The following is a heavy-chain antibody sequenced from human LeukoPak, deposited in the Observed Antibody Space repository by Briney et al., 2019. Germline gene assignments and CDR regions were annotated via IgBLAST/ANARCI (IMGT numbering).Heavy chain of an antibody. CDR1: GYSITTYW. V-gene: IGHV5-51*01. CDR2: IYPGDSDT. D-gene: IGHD6-13*01. J-gene: IGHJ4*02. CDR3: ARRVAAGALGNFDY. Sequence: GESLKISCKGSGYSITTYWIGWVRQMPGKGLEWMGIIYPGDSDTRYSPSFQGHVTISADKSITTAYLQWSNLQASDTAMYYCARRVAAGALGNFDYWGQGTLVTVSS.